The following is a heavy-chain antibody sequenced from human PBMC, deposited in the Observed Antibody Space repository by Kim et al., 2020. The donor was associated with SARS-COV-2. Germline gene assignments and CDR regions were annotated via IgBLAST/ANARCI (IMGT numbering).Heavy chain of an antibody. CDR2: VKQDGSEK. V-gene: IGHV3-7*01. J-gene: IGHJ4*02. CDR3: ARDLLGAVAGTSDY. Sequence: GGSLRLSCAASGFTFSSYWMSWVRQAPGKGLEWVANVKQDGSEKYYVDSVKGRFTISRDNAKNSLYLQMSSLRAEYTAVYYCARDLLGAVAGTSDYWGQGTLVTVSS. CDR1: GFTFSSYW. D-gene: IGHD6-19*01.